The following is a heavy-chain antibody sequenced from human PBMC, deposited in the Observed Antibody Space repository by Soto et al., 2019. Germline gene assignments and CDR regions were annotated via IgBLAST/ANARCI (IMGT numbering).Heavy chain of an antibody. CDR1: GFTFSSYA. D-gene: IGHD3-10*01. Sequence: GWSLRLSCAASGFTFSSYAMSWVRQAPGKGLEWVSAISGSGGSTYYADSVKGRFTISRDNSKNTLYLQMNSLRAEDTAVYYCAKGDRGSDYYYGMDVWGQGTTVTVYS. J-gene: IGHJ6*02. CDR2: ISGSGGST. CDR3: AKGDRGSDYYYGMDV. V-gene: IGHV3-23*01.